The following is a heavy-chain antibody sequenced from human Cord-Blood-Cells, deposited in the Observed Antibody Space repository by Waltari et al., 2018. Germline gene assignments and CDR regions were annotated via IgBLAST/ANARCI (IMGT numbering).Heavy chain of an antibody. D-gene: IGHD1-20*01. J-gene: IGHJ4*02. CDR2: IYYSGST. CDR1: GGSISSSSYY. V-gene: IGHV4-39*01. Sequence: QLQLQASGPGLVKPSETLSLTCTVSGGSISSSSYYWGWIRQPPGKGLEWIGSIYYSGSTYYTPSLKSRVTISVDTSKNQFSLKLSSVTAADTAVYYCARQGYNWNFDYWGQGTLVTVSS. CDR3: ARQGYNWNFDY.